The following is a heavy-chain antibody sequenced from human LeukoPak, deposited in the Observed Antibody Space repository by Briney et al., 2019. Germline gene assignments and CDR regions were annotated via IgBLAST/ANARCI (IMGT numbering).Heavy chain of an antibody. J-gene: IGHJ4*02. CDR1: GFTFSSYA. CDR3: AKVVVAATTYFDY. D-gene: IGHD2-15*01. CDR2: ISGSGGST. Sequence: PGGSLRLSCAASGFTFSSYAMSWVRQAPGKGLEWVSAISGSGGSTYYADSVKGRFTISRDNSKNTLCLQMNSLRAEDTAVYYCAKVVVAATTYFDYWGQGTLVTVSS. V-gene: IGHV3-23*01.